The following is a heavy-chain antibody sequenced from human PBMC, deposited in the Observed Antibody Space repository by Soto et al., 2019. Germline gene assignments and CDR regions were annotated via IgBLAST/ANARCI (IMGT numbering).Heavy chain of an antibody. CDR2: INSDGSST. CDR3: ARENSPASTYYDFWSGYYSDRYYYYGMDV. D-gene: IGHD3-3*01. J-gene: IGHJ6*02. Sequence: XGSLILSCAASGVTFSSYWMHWVRQAPGKGLVWVSRINSDGSSTIYADSVKGRFTISRDDAKNTLYLQMNSLRAEDTAVYYCARENSPASTYYDFWSGYYSDRYYYYGMDVWGQGTTVTVSS. CDR1: GVTFSSYW. V-gene: IGHV3-74*01.